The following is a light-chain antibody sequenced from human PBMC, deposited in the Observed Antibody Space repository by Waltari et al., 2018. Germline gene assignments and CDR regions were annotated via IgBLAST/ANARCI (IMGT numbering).Light chain of an antibody. CDR2: EVT. CDR3: CSYVDGRTVT. Sequence: QSALTQPASVSGSPGQSITIPCSGTSSDVGSYNLVSWYQQYPGQAPRLMIFEVTKRPSGVSNRFSGSKSANTASLTISGLQAEDEADYYCCSYVDGRTVTFGGGTKLTVL. CDR1: SSDVGSYNL. V-gene: IGLV2-23*02. J-gene: IGLJ2*01.